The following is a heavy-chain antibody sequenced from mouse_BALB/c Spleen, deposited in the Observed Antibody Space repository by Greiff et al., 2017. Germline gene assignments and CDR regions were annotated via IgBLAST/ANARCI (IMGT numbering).Heavy chain of an antibody. D-gene: IGHD4-1*01. J-gene: IGHJ1*01. CDR1: GFSLTSYG. CDR3: ARNLGLGRGYFDV. V-gene: IGHV2-2*02. Sequence: VMLVESGPGLVQPSQSLSITCTVSGFSLTSYGVHWVRQSPGKGLEWLGVIWSGGSTDYNAAFISRLSISKDNSKSQVFFKMNSLQANDTAIYYCARNLGLGRGYFDVWGAGTTVTVSS. CDR2: IWSGGST.